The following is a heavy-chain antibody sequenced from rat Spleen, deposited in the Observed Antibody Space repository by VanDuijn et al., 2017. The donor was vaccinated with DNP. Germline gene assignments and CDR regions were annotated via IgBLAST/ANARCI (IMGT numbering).Heavy chain of an antibody. V-gene: IGHV5-31*01. J-gene: IGHJ4*01. CDR1: GFTFAYYC. D-gene: IGHD1-12*02. CDR3: TRVGDYHDGGDGDVLDA. CDR2: LTRGGTTT. Sequence: EVQLVESGGDLVQLRRSLKLSCVSCGFTFAYYCMTWIRHIPGKGLEWVASLTRGGTTTNYRDSVKGRFTVSSDDAKNTLYLQMDSLRSEDTATYYCTRVGDYHDGGDGDVLDAGGQGTSVTVSS.